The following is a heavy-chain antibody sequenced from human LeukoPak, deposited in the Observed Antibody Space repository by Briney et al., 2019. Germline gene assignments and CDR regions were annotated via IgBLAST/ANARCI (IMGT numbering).Heavy chain of an antibody. J-gene: IGHJ4*02. V-gene: IGHV4-34*01. CDR2: INHSGST. D-gene: IGHD3-10*01. CDR1: GGSFSGYY. Sequence: SETLSLTCAVYGGSFSGYYWSWIRQPPGKGLEWIGEINHSGSTNYNPSLKSRVTISVDTSKSQFSLKLSSVTAADTAVYYCARVRRYYGSGNYPSLDYWGQGTLVTVSS. CDR3: ARVRRYYGSGNYPSLDY.